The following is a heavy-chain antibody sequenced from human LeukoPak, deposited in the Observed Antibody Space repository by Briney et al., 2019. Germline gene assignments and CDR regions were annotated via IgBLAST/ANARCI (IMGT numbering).Heavy chain of an antibody. Sequence: PSETLSLTCNVSGGSITSHSWNWIRQSPGKGLEWIGYSYYSGTTNYSPSLKSRVTISLDTSKNQISLKLTSVTAADTAVYYCARLYGSGSYYNYWGQGTLVTVSS. CDR2: SYYSGTT. CDR3: ARLYGSGSYYNY. D-gene: IGHD3-10*01. V-gene: IGHV4-59*11. CDR1: GGSITSHS. J-gene: IGHJ4*02.